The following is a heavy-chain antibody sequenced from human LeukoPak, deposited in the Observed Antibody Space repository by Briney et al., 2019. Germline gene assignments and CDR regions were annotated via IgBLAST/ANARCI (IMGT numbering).Heavy chain of an antibody. J-gene: IGHJ4*02. CDR3: AKVMRGFWSGYDYFDY. V-gene: IGHV3-30*02. D-gene: IGHD3-3*01. CDR1: GFTFSSYG. CDR2: IRYDGSNK. Sequence: PGGSLRLSCAASGFTFSSYGMHWVRQAPGKGLEWVAFIRYDGSNKYYADSVKGRFTISIDNSNNTLYLQMNSLRAEDTAVYYCAKVMRGFWSGYDYFDYWGQGTLVTVSS.